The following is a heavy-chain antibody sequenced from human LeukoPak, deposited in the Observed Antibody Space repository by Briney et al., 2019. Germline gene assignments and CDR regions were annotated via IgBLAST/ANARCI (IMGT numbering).Heavy chain of an antibody. V-gene: IGHV3-23*01. CDR1: GFTFSNYG. CDR2: IVNNGIST. D-gene: IGHD3/OR15-3a*01. CDR3: ARGTGTFDY. J-gene: IGHJ4*02. Sequence: GSLRLSCAASGFTFSNYGMSWDRQAPGKGLEWVSGIVNNGISTSYAESVKGRFTISRDNSKSTLFLQMNSLRAEDTAVYYCARGTGTFDYWGQGTLVTVSS.